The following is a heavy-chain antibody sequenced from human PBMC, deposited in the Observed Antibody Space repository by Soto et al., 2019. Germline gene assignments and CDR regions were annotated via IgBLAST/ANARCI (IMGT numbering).Heavy chain of an antibody. CDR2: ISGSGGST. V-gene: IGHV3-23*01. Sequence: PGGSLRLSCVASVFIFSTYPMTWVRQAPGKGLEWVSAISGSGGSTSYADSVKGRFTISRDNSKNTLYLQMNSLRAEDTAVYYCAKHAKMGPYFDYWGQGTLVTVSS. J-gene: IGHJ4*02. CDR3: AKHAKMGPYFDY. CDR1: VFIFSTYP. D-gene: IGHD2-8*01.